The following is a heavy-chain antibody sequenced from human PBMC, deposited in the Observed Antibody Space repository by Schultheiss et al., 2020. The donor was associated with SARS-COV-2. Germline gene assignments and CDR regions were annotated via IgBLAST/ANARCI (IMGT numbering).Heavy chain of an antibody. V-gene: IGHV3-33*06. J-gene: IGHJ6*02. D-gene: IGHD3-16*02. CDR3: AKYTFGGLLDTLYYYYGMDV. CDR2: IWFDGSQK. Sequence: GGSLRLSCATSGFSFSYYGMHWVRQAPGKGLEWVAVIWFDGSQKFYADSVKGRFTISRDNSKNTLYLQMNSLSAEDTAVYYCAKYTFGGLLDTLYYYYGMDVWGQGTTVTVSS. CDR1: GFSFSYYG.